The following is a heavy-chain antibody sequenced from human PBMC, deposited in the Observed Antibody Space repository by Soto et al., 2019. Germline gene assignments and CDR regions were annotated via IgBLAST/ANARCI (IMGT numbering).Heavy chain of an antibody. Sequence: GGSLRLSCSASGFTFSRYGMHWVRQAPGKGLEWVTVIWYDGSDTYYADSVKGRFTISRDNSKNTLYLQMNSLRAEDTALYYCARDYYDDGMDVWGQGTTVTVSS. D-gene: IGHD3-22*01. J-gene: IGHJ6*02. CDR2: IWYDGSDT. CDR3: ARDYYDDGMDV. CDR1: GFTFSRYG. V-gene: IGHV3-33*01.